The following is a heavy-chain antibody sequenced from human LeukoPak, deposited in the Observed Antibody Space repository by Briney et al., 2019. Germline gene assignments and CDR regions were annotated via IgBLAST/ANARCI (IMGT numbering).Heavy chain of an antibody. J-gene: IGHJ4*02. CDR2: IKQDRSEK. V-gene: IGHV3-7*03. CDR3: ASSRLRGYNYGIFDY. CDR1: GFTFSKAW. Sequence: GGSLRLSCAASGFTFSKAWMSWLRQAPGKGLEWVANIKQDRSEKYYVDSVKGRFTISRDNSKNTLYLQMTSLRAEDTAVYYCASSRLRGYNYGIFDYWGQGTLVTVSS. D-gene: IGHD5-18*01.